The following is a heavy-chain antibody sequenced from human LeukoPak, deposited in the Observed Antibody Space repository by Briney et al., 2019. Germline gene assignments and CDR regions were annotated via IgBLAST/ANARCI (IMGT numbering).Heavy chain of an antibody. Sequence: GGSLRLSCAGSGFTFSHYAVHWVRQAPGKGLEWVEGISYDGGTKYLADSVKGRFTISRDNSKNMLYLQMNSLRVEDTAVYYCARGVYSSSGNGYYFDHWGQGTLVTVSS. CDR3: ARGVYSSSGNGYYFDH. D-gene: IGHD6-6*01. CDR1: GFTFSHYA. CDR2: ISYDGGTK. J-gene: IGHJ4*02. V-gene: IGHV3-30*04.